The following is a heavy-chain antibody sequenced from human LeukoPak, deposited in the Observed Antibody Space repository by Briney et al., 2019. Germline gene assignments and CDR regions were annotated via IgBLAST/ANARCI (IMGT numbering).Heavy chain of an antibody. J-gene: IGHJ3*02. CDR3: ARRHKYDFWSGYYQTANDGFDI. D-gene: IGHD3-3*01. V-gene: IGHV4-59*08. CDR2: IYYSGST. CDR1: GGSITSTNY. Sequence: PSETLSLTCGVSGGSITSTNYWSWVRQPPGKGLEWIGYIYYSGSTNYNPSLKSRVTISVDTSKNQFSLKMSSVTAADTAVYYCARRHKYDFWSGYYQTANDGFDIWGQGTMVTVSS.